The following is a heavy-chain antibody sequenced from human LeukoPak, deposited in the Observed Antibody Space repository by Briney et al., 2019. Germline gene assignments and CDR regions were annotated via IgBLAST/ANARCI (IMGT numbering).Heavy chain of an antibody. CDR3: SRDLEHPVLRGRRWEY. Sequence: PGGSLRLSCSAPVFTFGQYAMSWVRQAPGQGLEWVGYIRSAAYRGTTTYAASVKGRFTISRDDTQSIAYLQMYSVKTEDTAVYYCSRDLEHPVLRGRRWEYGAQGTLVSVSS. D-gene: IGHD3-10*01. CDR1: VFTFGQYA. V-gene: IGHV3-49*04. J-gene: IGHJ4*02. CDR2: IRSAAYRGTT.